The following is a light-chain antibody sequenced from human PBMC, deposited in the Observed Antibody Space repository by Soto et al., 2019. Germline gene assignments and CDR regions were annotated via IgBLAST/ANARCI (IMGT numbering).Light chain of an antibody. V-gene: IGKV1-5*03. CDR2: KAS. J-gene: IGKJ2*01. CDR3: HQYYTFPPYT. CDR1: QSVTDW. Sequence: DIQMTQSPSTLSASVGDRVTLTCRASQSVTDWLAWYQQKPGEAPKVLIYKASNLEGGVPSRFTGSGFGTEFTLTISSLQPDDSGVYYCHQYYTFPPYTFVQRTKLEI.